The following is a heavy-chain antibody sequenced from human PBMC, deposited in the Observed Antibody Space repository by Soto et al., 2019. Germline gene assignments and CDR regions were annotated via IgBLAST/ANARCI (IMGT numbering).Heavy chain of an antibody. CDR2: IKQDGSEK. V-gene: IGHV3-7*03. J-gene: IGHJ4*02. CDR3: AREGGDLDYDFWSGYYTWIDY. Sequence: PGGSLRLSCAASGFTFSSYWMSWVRQAPGKGLEWVANIKQDGSEKYYVDSVKGRFTISRDNARNSLYLQMNSLRAEDTAVYYCAREGGDLDYDFWSGYYTWIDYWCQGTLVTVS. D-gene: IGHD3-3*01. CDR1: GFTFSSYW.